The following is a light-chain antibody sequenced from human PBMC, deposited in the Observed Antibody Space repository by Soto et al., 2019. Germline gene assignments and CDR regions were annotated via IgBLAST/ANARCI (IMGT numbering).Light chain of an antibody. CDR1: SSNIGNNY. CDR3: GTWDSSLSAGV. CDR2: DNN. V-gene: IGLV1-51*01. J-gene: IGLJ3*02. Sequence: QAVVTQPPSVSAAPGQKVTISCSGSSSNIGNNYVSWYQQLPGTAPKLLIYDNNNRPSGIPDRVSGSKSGTSATLGITGLQTGDEADYYCGTWDSSLSAGVFGGGTKLTVL.